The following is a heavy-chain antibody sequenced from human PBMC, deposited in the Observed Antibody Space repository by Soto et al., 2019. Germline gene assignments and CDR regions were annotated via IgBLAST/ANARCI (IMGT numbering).Heavy chain of an antibody. CDR2: ISGSGGST. V-gene: IGHV3-23*01. CDR1: GFTFSSYA. CDR3: AKAVGDSSSWYGNWFDP. J-gene: IGHJ5*02. D-gene: IGHD6-13*01. Sequence: WGSLRLSCAASGFTFSSYAMSWVRQAPGKGLEWVSAISGSGGSTYYADSVKGRFTISRDNSKNTLYLQMNSLRAEDTAVYYCAKAVGDSSSWYGNWFDPWGQGTLVTVSS.